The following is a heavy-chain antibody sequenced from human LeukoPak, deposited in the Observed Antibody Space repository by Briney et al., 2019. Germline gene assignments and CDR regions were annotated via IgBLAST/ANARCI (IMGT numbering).Heavy chain of an antibody. J-gene: IGHJ4*02. Sequence: PGGSLRLSCAASGFTFSSYWMSWVRQAPGKGLEWVANIKQDGSEKYYVDSVKGRFTISRDNAKNSLYLQMNSLRAEDTAVYYCARGGRDGYVPFDYWGQGTLVTVSS. CDR2: IKQDGSEK. V-gene: IGHV3-7*01. D-gene: IGHD5-24*01. CDR3: ARGGRDGYVPFDY. CDR1: GFTFSSYW.